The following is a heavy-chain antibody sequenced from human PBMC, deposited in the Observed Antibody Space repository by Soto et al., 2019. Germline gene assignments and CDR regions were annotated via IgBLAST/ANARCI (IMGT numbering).Heavy chain of an antibody. D-gene: IGHD6-25*01. CDR1: GVSISSYF. J-gene: IGHJ4*02. V-gene: IGHV4-59*01. CDR2: TYHRGST. CDR3: ARIGGYHGTLDY. Sequence: ASETLSLTCSVSGVSISSYFWSWIRQAPGRGLEWIGYTYHRGSTNYSPSLKSRVAISLDTSENQFSLKVNSVTAADTAVYYCARIGGYHGTLDYWGQGNPVTVSS.